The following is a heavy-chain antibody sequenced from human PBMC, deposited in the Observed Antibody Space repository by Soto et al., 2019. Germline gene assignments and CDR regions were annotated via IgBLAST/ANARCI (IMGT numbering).Heavy chain of an antibody. J-gene: IGHJ4*02. CDR2: ISYGGGTT. Sequence: PGGSLRFSCAASGFTFSSYWMRWVRQAPGKGLEWVSAISYGGGTTYYADSVKGRFTISRDNSKNTLYLQMNSLRAEDTAVYYCAKNPGYYYDSTGYHFDYWGQGTLVTVSS. CDR3: AKNPGYYYDSTGYHFDY. D-gene: IGHD3-22*01. V-gene: IGHV3-23*01. CDR1: GFTFSSYW.